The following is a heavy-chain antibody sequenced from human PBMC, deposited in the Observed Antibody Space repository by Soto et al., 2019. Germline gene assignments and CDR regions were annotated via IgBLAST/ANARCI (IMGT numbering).Heavy chain of an antibody. D-gene: IGHD6-13*01. J-gene: IGHJ6*02. CDR1: GYSFTSYW. CDR3: ARHVYSSSWYGPPRWDYYYGMDV. Sequence: PGESLKISCKGSGYSFTSYWIGWVRQVPGKGLEWMGIIYPGDSDTRYSPSFQGQVTISADKSISTAYLQWSSLKASDTAMYYCARHVYSSSWYGPPRWDYYYGMDVWGQGTTVTVSS. V-gene: IGHV5-51*01. CDR2: IYPGDSDT.